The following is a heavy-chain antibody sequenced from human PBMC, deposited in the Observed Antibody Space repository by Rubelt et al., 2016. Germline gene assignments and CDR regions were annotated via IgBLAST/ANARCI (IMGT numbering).Heavy chain of an antibody. CDR2: ISYDGSNK. CDR3: ARDFGDRGPVTIFGLGEGNYFDY. J-gene: IGHJ4*02. V-gene: IGHV3-33*05. D-gene: IGHD3-3*01. Sequence: HWVRQAPGKGLEWVAVISYDGSNKYYADSVKGRFTISRDNSKNTLYLQMNSLRAEDTAVYYCARDFGDRGPVTIFGLGEGNYFDYWGQGTLVTVSS.